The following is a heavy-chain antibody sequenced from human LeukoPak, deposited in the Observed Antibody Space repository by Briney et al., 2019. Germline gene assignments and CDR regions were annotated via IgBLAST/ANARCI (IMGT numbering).Heavy chain of an antibody. Sequence: PLETLSLTCTVSGGSISSYYWSWIRQPPGKGLEWIGYIYYSGSTNYNPSLKSRVTMSVDTSKNQFSLKLSSVTAADTAVYYCARGLYGSGSSHSYYYYYYMDVWGKGTTVTVSS. CDR2: IYYSGST. D-gene: IGHD3-10*01. CDR1: GGSISSYY. CDR3: ARGLYGSGSSHSYYYYYYMDV. V-gene: IGHV4-59*12. J-gene: IGHJ6*03.